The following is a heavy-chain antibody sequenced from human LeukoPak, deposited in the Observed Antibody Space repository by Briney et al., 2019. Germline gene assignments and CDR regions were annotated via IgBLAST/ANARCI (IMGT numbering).Heavy chain of an antibody. CDR3: ARDGGEFRTDEQWLDF. V-gene: IGHV3-9*01. Sequence: PGGSLRLSCAASGFTFETYAMHWVRQGPGKGLEWVSGITWNGVAIDYGDSVRGRFTISRDNAKNFLYLQMNSLRPEDTAFYYCARDGGEFRTDEQWLDFWGRGNLVTVSS. J-gene: IGHJ4*02. D-gene: IGHD3-16*01. CDR1: GFTFETYA. CDR2: ITWNGVAI.